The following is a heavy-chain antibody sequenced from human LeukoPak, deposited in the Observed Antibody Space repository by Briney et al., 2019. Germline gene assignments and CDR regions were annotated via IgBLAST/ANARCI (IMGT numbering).Heavy chain of an antibody. V-gene: IGHV3-23*01. CDR3: ARDSLTMMVVVTLFDA. Sequence: PGGSLRLSCAASGISLSNHAMSWVRQAPGKGLEWISAVSDSGSSEYYADSVKGRFTISRDNSKNTLYLQMNSLRVEDTAVYYCARDSLTMMVVVTLFDARGQGTLVTVSS. CDR2: VSDSGSSE. D-gene: IGHD3-22*01. CDR1: GISLSNHA. J-gene: IGHJ5*02.